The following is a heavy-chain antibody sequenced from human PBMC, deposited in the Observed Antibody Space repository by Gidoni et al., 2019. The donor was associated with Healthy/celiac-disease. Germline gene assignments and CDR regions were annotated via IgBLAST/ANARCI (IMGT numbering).Heavy chain of an antibody. V-gene: IGHV3-11*01. CDR3: ARVSMAVDFDY. Sequence: QVQLVVSGGGLVMPGGYLRLPCAASGFTFSDYYMRWIRQAPGKGLEWVSYISRSGSTIYYADSVKCRFTISRDNAKNSLYLQMNSLRAEDTAVYYCARVSMAVDFDYWGQGTLVTVSS. J-gene: IGHJ4*02. CDR1: GFTFSDYY. D-gene: IGHD2-8*01. CDR2: ISRSGSTI.